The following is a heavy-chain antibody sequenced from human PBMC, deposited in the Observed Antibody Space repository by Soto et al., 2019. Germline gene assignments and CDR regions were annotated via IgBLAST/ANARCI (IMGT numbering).Heavy chain of an antibody. V-gene: IGHV3-30*04. CDR2: ISYDGKDK. CDR3: ARNSSGRYFDL. Sequence: PGGALGLYCSASGVTFSTYDMHWVRQAPGKGPEWVAVISYDGKDKYYADSVKGRFTISRDNSKNTLYVQMNSLRAEDTAVYYCARNSSGRYFDLWGRGTLVTVSS. CDR1: GVTFSTYD. D-gene: IGHD3-22*01. J-gene: IGHJ2*01.